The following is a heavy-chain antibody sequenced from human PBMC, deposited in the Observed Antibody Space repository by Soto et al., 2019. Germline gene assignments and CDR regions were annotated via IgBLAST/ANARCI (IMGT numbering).Heavy chain of an antibody. J-gene: IGHJ6*02. V-gene: IGHV1-69*01. CDR3: ARAPTRPHYYYYGMDV. D-gene: IGHD2-2*01. CDR1: GGTFSSYA. Sequence: QVQLVQSGAEVKKPGSSVKVSCKASGGTFSSYAISWVRQAPGQGLEWMGGSIPIFGTANYAQKFQGRVTITADESTSTAYMELSSLRSEDTAVYYCARAPTRPHYYYYGMDVWGQGTTVTVSS. CDR2: SIPIFGTA.